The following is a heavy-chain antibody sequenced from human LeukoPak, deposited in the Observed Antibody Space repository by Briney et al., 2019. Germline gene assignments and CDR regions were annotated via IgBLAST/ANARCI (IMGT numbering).Heavy chain of an antibody. Sequence: GGSLRLSCVASGFSVSSSYMSWVRQAPGKGLEWVSVIYSGGNTYHADSVKGRFTISRDNSKNTLYLQMNSLRAEDTAVYYCARDLGGYADSWGQGTLVTVSS. J-gene: IGHJ5*01. D-gene: IGHD3-22*01. CDR1: GFSVSSSY. V-gene: IGHV3-53*01. CDR3: ARDLGGYADS. CDR2: IYSGGNT.